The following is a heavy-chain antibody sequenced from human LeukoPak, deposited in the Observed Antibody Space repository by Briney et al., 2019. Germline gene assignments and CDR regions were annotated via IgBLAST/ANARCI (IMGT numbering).Heavy chain of an antibody. V-gene: IGHV1-2*02. CDR1: GYTFTGYY. CDR3: ARDSRNWRYCSGGSCHFQH. Sequence: ASVKVSCKASGYTFTGYYMHWVRQAPGQGLEWMGLINPNSGGTNYAQKFQGRVTMTRDTSISTAYMELSRLRSDDTAVYYCARDSRNWRYCSGGSCHFQHWGQGTLVTVSS. CDR2: INPNSGGT. J-gene: IGHJ1*01. D-gene: IGHD2-15*01.